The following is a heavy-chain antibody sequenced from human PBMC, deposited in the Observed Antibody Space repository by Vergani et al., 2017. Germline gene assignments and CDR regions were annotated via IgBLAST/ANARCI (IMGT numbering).Heavy chain of an antibody. Sequence: EVQLVESGGGLVQPGGSLKLSCAASGFTFSGSAMHWVRQASGKGLEWVGRIRSKANSYATAYAASVKGRCTISRDDSKNTAYLQMNSLKTEDTAVYYCTRVGSGSLFVDYWGQGTLVTVSS. D-gene: IGHD3-3*01. CDR1: GFTFSGSA. J-gene: IGHJ4*02. V-gene: IGHV3-73*01. CDR3: TRVGSGSLFVDY. CDR2: IRSKANSYAT.